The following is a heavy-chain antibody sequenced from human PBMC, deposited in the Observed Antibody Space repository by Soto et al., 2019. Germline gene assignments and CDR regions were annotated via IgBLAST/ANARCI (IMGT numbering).Heavy chain of an antibody. Sequence: QVPLQESGPGLVKPSETLSLSCTVSGGSISSYYWSWIRPTPEKGLEWIGYVNDNWGSNYNTSLKSRVAISLDTSKSQFSLKLTSVTATATGVYYCVRQGFGELHGLVDVWGQGTTVTVSS. CDR1: GGSISSYY. V-gene: IGHV4-59*08. D-gene: IGHD3-10*01. CDR3: VRQGFGELHGLVDV. J-gene: IGHJ6*02. CDR2: VNDNWGS.